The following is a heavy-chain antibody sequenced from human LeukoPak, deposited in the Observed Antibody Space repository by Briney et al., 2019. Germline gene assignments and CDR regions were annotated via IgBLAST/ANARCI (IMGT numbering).Heavy chain of an antibody. CDR1: GFTYNFYS. J-gene: IGHJ6*03. V-gene: IGHV3-21*01. Sequence: PGGSLRLSCAASGFTYNFYSMNWVRQAPGKGLEWGSSICRRSRYIYYADSVKGRFTISRDNAKNSLYLQMNSLRAEDTAVYYCARDREEDYYMDVWGKGTTVTVSS. CDR2: ICRRSRYI. CDR3: ARDREEDYYMDV. D-gene: IGHD3-10*01.